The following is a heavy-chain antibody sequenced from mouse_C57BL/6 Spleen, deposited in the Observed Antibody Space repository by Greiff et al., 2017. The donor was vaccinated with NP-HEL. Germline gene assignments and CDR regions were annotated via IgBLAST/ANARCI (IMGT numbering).Heavy chain of an antibody. CDR3: TRWGNYDAMDY. J-gene: IGHJ4*01. CDR1: GYTFTDYE. D-gene: IGHD2-1*01. V-gene: IGHV1-15*01. CDR2: IDPETGGT. Sequence: VQLQQSGAELVRPGASVTLSCKASGYTFTDYEMHWVKQTPVHGLEWIGAIDPETGGTAYNQKFKGKAILTADKSSSTAYMALRSLTSKDSAVYYCTRWGNYDAMDYWGQGTSVTVSS.